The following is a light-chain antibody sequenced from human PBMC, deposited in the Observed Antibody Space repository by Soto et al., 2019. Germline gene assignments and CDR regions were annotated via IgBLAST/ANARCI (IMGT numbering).Light chain of an antibody. CDR1: QSVGSN. Sequence: EILMTQSPDTLSVSPGEGVTLSCRASQSVGSNLAWYQQKPGQAPRLLIYGASTRATGIPDRFSGSGSETEFTLTVSSLQSEDFAVYYCQQFNNWPRTFGQGTKVDI. J-gene: IGKJ1*01. CDR2: GAS. V-gene: IGKV3-15*01. CDR3: QQFNNWPRT.